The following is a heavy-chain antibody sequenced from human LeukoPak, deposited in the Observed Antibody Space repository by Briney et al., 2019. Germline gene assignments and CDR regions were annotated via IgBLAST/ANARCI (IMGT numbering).Heavy chain of an antibody. CDR3: ARHEGYSYGYGMVAFDI. CDR1: GGSISSYY. D-gene: IGHD5-18*01. CDR2: IYYSGST. J-gene: IGHJ3*02. V-gene: IGHV4-59*08. Sequence: PSETLSLTCTVSGGSISSYYWSWLRQPPGKGLEWIGYIYYSGSTNYNPSLKSRVTISVDTSKNQFSLKLSSVTAADTAVYYCARHEGYSYGYGMVAFDIWGQGTMVTVSS.